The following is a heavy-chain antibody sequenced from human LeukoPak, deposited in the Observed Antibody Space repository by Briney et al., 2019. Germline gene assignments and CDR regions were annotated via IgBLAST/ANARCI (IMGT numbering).Heavy chain of an antibody. CDR1: GFTCSDAW. CDR3: TTRRQDGW. J-gene: IGHJ4*02. CDR2: IKSKSDGGTI. D-gene: IGHD2-15*01. V-gene: IGHV3-15*01. Sequence: GGSLRLSCVGSGFTCSDAWMSWVRQAPGKGLEWVGRIKSKSDGGTIDYAAPVKGRFTISRDDSRNTLYLQMNSLKTEDTAVYYCTTRRQDGWWGQGTLVTVS.